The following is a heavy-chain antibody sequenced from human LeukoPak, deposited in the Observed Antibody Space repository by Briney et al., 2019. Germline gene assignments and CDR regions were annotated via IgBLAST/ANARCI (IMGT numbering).Heavy chain of an antibody. V-gene: IGHV3-9*01. J-gene: IGHJ4*02. D-gene: IGHD5-18*01. Sequence: GGSLRLSCAASGFTFDDYAMHWVRQAPGKGLEWVSGISWNSGSIGYADSVKGRFTISRDNAKNSLYLQMNSLRAEDTAVYYCARYSYGSASFDYWGQGTLVTVSS. CDR2: ISWNSGSI. CDR3: ARYSYGSASFDY. CDR1: GFTFDDYA.